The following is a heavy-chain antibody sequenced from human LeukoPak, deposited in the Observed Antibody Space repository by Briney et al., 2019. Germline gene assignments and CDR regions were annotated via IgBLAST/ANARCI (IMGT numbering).Heavy chain of an antibody. CDR2: INHTGNT. D-gene: IGHD6-19*01. V-gene: IGHV4-34*01. J-gene: IGHJ4*02. CDR3: ARARGAVAAYFDY. Sequence: SATLSLTFAVYGGSFSGYYWSWIRPPPGKGLEWIGEINHTGNTNYNPSLKSRVTISVDTSKNQFSLKLSSVTAADTAVYYCARARGAVAAYFDYWGQGTLVTVSS. CDR1: GGSFSGYY.